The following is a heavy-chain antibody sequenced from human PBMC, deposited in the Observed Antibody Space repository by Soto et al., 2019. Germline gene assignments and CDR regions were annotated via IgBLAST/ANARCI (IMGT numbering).Heavy chain of an antibody. V-gene: IGHV3-7*01. CDR1: GLIFSKYC. D-gene: IGHD2-21*01. CDR3: ALHTHSGDSGYQSMDV. J-gene: IGHJ6*02. Sequence: GGSLRLSCAASGLIFSKYCMNWVRQAPGKGLEWVANIKGDESEKNYVDSVKGRFTISRDNAKSSLYLQMNSLRGEDTAVYYCALHTHSGDSGYQSMDVWGHGTTVT. CDR2: IKGDESEK.